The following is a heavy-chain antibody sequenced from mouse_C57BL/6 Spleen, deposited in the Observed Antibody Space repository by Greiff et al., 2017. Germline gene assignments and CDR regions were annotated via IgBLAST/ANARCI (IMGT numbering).Heavy chain of an antibody. CDR3: ARAYYYGSSLFAY. Sequence: VQLQQSGPELVKPGASVKISCKASGYSFTGYYMTWVKQSPEKSLEWIGEINPSTGGTTYNQKFKAKATLTVDKSSSTAYMQLKSLTSEDSAVYYCARAYYYGSSLFAYWGQGTLVTVSA. V-gene: IGHV1-42*01. D-gene: IGHD1-1*01. CDR1: GYSFTGYY. CDR2: INPSTGGT. J-gene: IGHJ3*01.